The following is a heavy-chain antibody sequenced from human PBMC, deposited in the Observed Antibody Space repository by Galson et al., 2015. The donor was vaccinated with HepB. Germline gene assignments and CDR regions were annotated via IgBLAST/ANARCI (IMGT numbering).Heavy chain of an antibody. J-gene: IGHJ4*02. CDR1: GFKFTDFA. D-gene: IGHD1-26*01. V-gene: IGHV3-30*03. CDR2: ISHDGKHQ. Sequence: SLRLSCATSGFKFTDFAMHWVRQAPGKGLEWVGIISHDGKHQYYADSVRDRFTISRDVSKNTLYLQMNSLRTDDTAIYYCARDPDDTEGYYMTFEYWGRGSLVTVSS. CDR3: ARDPDDTEGYYMTFEY.